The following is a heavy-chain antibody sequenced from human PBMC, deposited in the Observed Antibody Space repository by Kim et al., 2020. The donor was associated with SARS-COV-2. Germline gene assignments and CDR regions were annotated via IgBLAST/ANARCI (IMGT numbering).Heavy chain of an antibody. Sequence: ASVKVSCKASGYTFTSYAMNWVRQAPGQGLEWMGWINTNTGNPTYAQGFTGRVVFSFDTSVSTAYLQIRSLKAEDTAVYYCARDPGVSTIFGVVIRNPNYYNMDDRDQGNTVTVSS. D-gene: IGHD3-3*01. CDR1: GYTFTSYA. CDR3: ARDPGVSTIFGVVIRNPNYYNMDD. CDR2: INTNTGNP. J-gene: IGHJ6*02. V-gene: IGHV7-4-1*01.